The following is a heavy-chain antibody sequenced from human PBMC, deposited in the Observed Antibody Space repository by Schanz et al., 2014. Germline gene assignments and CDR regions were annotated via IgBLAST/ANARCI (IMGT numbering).Heavy chain of an antibody. V-gene: IGHV1-18*01. CDR2: IGGSDGNT. CDR3: ARDRDQWDGNFCDF. Sequence: QVQLVQSGGEVKTPGASVKVSCKASGYTFTRSGISWVRQAPGQGLEWMGWIGGSDGNTNFAQKFQGRVTMTTDTSTSTAYMELRSLRSDDTAVYYCARDRDQWDGNFCDFWGQGTLVTVSS. J-gene: IGHJ4*02. D-gene: IGHD1-26*01. CDR1: GYTFTRSG.